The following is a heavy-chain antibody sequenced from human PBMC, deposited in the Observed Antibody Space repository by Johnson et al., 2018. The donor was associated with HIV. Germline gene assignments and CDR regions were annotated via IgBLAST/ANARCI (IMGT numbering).Heavy chain of an antibody. J-gene: IGHJ3*02. V-gene: IGHV3-30-3*01. D-gene: IGHD4-17*01. Sequence: QVKLVESGGGVVQPWRSLRLSCAASGSTFSSYAMHWVRQAPGKGLEWVAVISYDGSNKYYADSVKGRFTISRDNSKNTLYLQMNSLRAEDSAVYYCASTDDAFDIWGQGTMVTVSS. CDR2: ISYDGSNK. CDR1: GSTFSSYA. CDR3: ASTDDAFDI.